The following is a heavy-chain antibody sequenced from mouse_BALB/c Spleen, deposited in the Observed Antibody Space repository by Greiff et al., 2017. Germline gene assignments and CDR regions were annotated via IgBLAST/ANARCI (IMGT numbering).Heavy chain of an antibody. Sequence: VKVVESGPGLVQPSQSLSITCTVSGFSLTSYGVHWVRQSPGKGLEWLGVIWSGGSTDYNAAFISRLSISKDNSKSQVFFKMNSLQADDTAIYYCARRQNYGSSYWFAYWGQGTLVTVSA. CDR2: IWSGGST. CDR3: ARRQNYGSSYWFAY. J-gene: IGHJ3*01. D-gene: IGHD1-1*01. V-gene: IGHV2-4-1*01. CDR1: GFSLTSYG.